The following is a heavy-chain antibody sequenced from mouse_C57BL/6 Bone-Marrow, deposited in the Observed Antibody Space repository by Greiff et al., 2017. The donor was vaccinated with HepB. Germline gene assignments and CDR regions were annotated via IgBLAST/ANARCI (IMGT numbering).Heavy chain of an antibody. J-gene: IGHJ3*01. CDR2: ISSGGSYT. V-gene: IGHV5-6*01. CDR1: GFTFSSYC. CDR3: ARSPPLPAY. D-gene: IGHD2-1*01. Sequence: EVKLVESGGDLVKPGGSLKLSCAASGFTFSSYCMSWVRQTPDKRLEWVATISSGGSYTYYPDSVKGRFTISRDNAKNTLYLQMSSLKSEDTAMYYCARSPPLPAYWGQVTLVTVSA.